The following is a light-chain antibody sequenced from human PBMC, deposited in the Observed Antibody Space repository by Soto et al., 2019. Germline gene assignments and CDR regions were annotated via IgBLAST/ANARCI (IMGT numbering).Light chain of an antibody. CDR3: SSYSISTAYL. V-gene: IGLV2-14*01. CDR2: EVS. Sequence: QSALTQPASVSGSPGQSITISGTGTSSDVGGYDYVSWYQLHPGNAPKLMVFEVSNRPSGVSYRFSGSKSGNTASLTISGLQAEDEADYFCSSYSISTAYLFGTGTKVTVL. CDR1: SSDVGGYDY. J-gene: IGLJ1*01.